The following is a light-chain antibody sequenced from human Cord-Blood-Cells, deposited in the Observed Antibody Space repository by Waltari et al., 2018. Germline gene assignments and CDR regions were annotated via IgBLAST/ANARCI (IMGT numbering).Light chain of an antibody. CDR3: SSYTSSSTYV. Sequence: QSALTQPASVSGSPGQSITISCTGTSRDVGGYNYVSWYPQHPGKAPKLMIYDVSKRPSGVPNRFSGSKSGNTASLTISGLQAEDEADYYCSSYTSSSTYVFGTGTKVTVL. J-gene: IGLJ1*01. V-gene: IGLV2-14*01. CDR1: SRDVGGYNY. CDR2: DVS.